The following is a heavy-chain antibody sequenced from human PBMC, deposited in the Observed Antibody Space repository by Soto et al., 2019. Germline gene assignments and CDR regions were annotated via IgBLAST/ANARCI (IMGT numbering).Heavy chain of an antibody. D-gene: IGHD3-3*01. CDR2: IWYDGSKR. CDR1: AFIFRSYG. V-gene: IGHV3-33*01. CDR3: ARDGSGPQVRYFDL. Sequence: PGRSLRLSCAASAFIFRSYGMHWVRQAPGKGLEWVAMIWYDGSKRYYADSVKGRFTISRDNSKNALFLEMNTLRAEDTALYYCARDGSGPQVRYFDLWGRGTLVTVSS. J-gene: IGHJ2*01.